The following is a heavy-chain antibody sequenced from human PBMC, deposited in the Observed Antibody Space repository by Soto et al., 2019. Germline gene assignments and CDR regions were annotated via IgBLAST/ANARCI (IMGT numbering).Heavy chain of an antibody. CDR1: VCTFSSYV. CDR2: ISFDGSNK. V-gene: IGHV3-30*18. J-gene: IGHJ4*02. CDR3: AKDRGIQLWYQYFDL. D-gene: IGHD5-18*01. Sequence: SVRLSGASSVCTFSSYVIQCVLQAPGNGLEWVAVISFDGSNKYYADSVKGRFTISRDNSKNTLYLQMSRLRPEDTAVYYCAKDRGIQLWYQYFDLWGQGKMVTVSS.